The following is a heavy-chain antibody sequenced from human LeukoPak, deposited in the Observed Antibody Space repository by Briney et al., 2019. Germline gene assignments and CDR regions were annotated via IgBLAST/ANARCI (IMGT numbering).Heavy chain of an antibody. CDR3: ARDTGYSSTWSDY. CDR2: ISGYNGNT. V-gene: IGHV1-18*01. D-gene: IGHD6-13*01. J-gene: IGHJ4*02. CDR1: GYTFSNYV. Sequence: AAVKSSCKASGYTFSNYVISWVRQAPGQGLQWMGWISGYNGNTNYAQNFQGRVTMTTETSATTAYMELRSLTSDDTAVYYCARDTGYSSTWSDYWVQGTLGTVAS.